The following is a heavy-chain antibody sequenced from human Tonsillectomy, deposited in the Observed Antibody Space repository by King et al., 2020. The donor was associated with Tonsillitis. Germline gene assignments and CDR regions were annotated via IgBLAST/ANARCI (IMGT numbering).Heavy chain of an antibody. CDR1: GFTFSSYW. CDR3: ARDVTPYESNTYYDAFDI. Sequence: EVQLQESGGGLVQPGGSLRLSCAASGFTFSSYWMTWVRQAPGKGLEWVANIKRDGSLNYYLDSVKGRFTISRDNTKNALYLQLNSLRVEDTAVYYCARDVTPYESNTYYDAFDIWGQGTMVTVSS. D-gene: IGHD3-22*01. CDR2: IKRDGSLN. J-gene: IGHJ3*02. V-gene: IGHV3-7*03.